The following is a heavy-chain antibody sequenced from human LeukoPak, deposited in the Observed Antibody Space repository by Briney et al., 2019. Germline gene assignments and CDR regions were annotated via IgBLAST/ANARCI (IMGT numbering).Heavy chain of an antibody. D-gene: IGHD3-3*01. V-gene: IGHV4-34*01. Sequence: PSETLSLTCAVYGGSFSGYYWSWIRQPPGKGLEWIGEINHSGSTTYNPSLKSRVTISVDTSKNQFSLKLSSVTAADTAVYYCARHSRFLYDFWSGYTSHFDYWGQGTLVTVSS. CDR1: GGSFSGYY. CDR2: INHSGST. J-gene: IGHJ4*02. CDR3: ARHSRFLYDFWSGYTSHFDY.